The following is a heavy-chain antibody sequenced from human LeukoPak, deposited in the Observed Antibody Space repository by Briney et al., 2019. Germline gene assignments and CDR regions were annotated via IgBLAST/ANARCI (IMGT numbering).Heavy chain of an antibody. CDR2: IIPIFGTA. CDR1: GGTFSSYA. Sequence: GASVKVSCKASGGTFSSYAISWVRQAPGQGLEWMGGIIPIFGTANYAQKLQGRVTMTTDTSTSTAYMELRSLRSDDTAVYYCARESKAYYYDSSGLEFDYWGQGTLVTVSS. D-gene: IGHD3-22*01. J-gene: IGHJ4*02. CDR3: ARESKAYYYDSSGLEFDY. V-gene: IGHV1-69*05.